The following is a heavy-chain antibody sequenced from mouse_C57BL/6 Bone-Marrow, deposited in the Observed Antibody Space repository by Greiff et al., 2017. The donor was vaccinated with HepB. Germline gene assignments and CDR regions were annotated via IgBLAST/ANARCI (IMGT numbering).Heavy chain of an antibody. J-gene: IGHJ3*01. CDR1: GFSLTSYG. Sequence: VKLVESGPGLVAPSQSLSITCTVSGFSLTSYGVDWVRQSPGKGLEWLGVIWGVGSTNYNSALKSRLSISKDNSKSQVFLKMNSLQTDDTAMYYCATETAQATRFAYWGQGTLVTVSA. CDR3: ATETAQATRFAY. CDR2: IWGVGST. D-gene: IGHD3-2*02. V-gene: IGHV2-6*01.